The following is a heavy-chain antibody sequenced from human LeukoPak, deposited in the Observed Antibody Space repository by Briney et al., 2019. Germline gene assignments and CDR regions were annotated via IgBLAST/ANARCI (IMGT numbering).Heavy chain of an antibody. J-gene: IGHJ4*02. CDR3: ASSFCASGLCYYLDY. Sequence: ASVKVSCKASGYTFTSNALGWVRQAPGQGLEWMGWINTNTGNPTYAQGFTGRFVFSLDTSDNTAYLQISSLQAEDTAVYYCASSFCASGLCYYLDYWGQGTLVTVSS. CDR2: INTNTGNP. D-gene: IGHD2-8*01. V-gene: IGHV7-4-1*02. CDR1: GYTFTSNA.